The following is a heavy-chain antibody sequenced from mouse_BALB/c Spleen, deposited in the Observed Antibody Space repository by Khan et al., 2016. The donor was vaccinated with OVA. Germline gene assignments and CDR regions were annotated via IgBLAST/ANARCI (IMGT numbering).Heavy chain of an antibody. J-gene: IGHJ2*01. D-gene: IGHD1-1*01. CDR1: GYSFTGYF. CDR3: TRIYRSDFDY. CDR2: INPHIGET. Sequence: VQLQQSGPELVRPGASVKISCKASGYSFTGYFMNWVMQSHGKSLEWIGRINPHIGETFYNQRFKDKATLTVDDSSSTAHMELLSLASEDSAVYYCTRIYRSDFDYWGQGTTLTVSA. V-gene: IGHV1-20*02.